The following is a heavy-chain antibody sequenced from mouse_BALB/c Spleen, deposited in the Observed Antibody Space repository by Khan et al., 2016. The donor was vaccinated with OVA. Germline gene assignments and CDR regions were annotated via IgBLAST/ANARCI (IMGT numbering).Heavy chain of an antibody. Sequence: EVELVESGGGLVQPGGSRKLSCAASGFTFSSFGMHWVRQAPKKELEWVAYISSGSSTIYYVDTVKGRFTISRDSPKNTLFLQMTSLRSEDTAMYYCARSGGNFHWYFDVWGAGTSVTVSS. CDR3: ARSGGNFHWYFDV. CDR2: ISSGSSTI. J-gene: IGHJ1*01. CDR1: GFTFSSFG. V-gene: IGHV5-17*02. D-gene: IGHD2-1*01.